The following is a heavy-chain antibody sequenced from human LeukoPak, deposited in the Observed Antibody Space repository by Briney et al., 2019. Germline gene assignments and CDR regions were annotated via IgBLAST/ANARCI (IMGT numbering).Heavy chain of an antibody. D-gene: IGHD3-22*01. V-gene: IGHV1-18*01. J-gene: IGHJ3*02. CDR3: ATSVRGITMIVVDPPGAFDI. CDR1: GYTFTSYG. CDR2: ISTYNGNT. Sequence: ASVKVSCKASGYTFTSYGISWVRQAPGQGLEWMGWISTYNGNTNYAQNLQGRVTMTTDTSTSTAYMELRSLRSDDTAVYYCATSVRGITMIVVDPPGAFDIWGQGTMVTVSS.